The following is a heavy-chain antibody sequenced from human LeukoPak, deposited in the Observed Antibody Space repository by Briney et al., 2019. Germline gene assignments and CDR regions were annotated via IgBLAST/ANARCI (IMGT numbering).Heavy chain of an antibody. CDR2: INWNSDSI. V-gene: IGHV3-9*01. CDR3: AKAGRMIS. CDR1: GFAFDDYA. J-gene: IGHJ4*02. D-gene: IGHD3/OR15-3a*01. Sequence: GGSLRLSCAASGFAFDDYAMHWVRQAPGKGPEWVSSINWNSDSIGYADSVKGRFTISRDNAKNSLYLQMNSLGAEDTAFYYCAKAGRMISWGQGTLVTVSS.